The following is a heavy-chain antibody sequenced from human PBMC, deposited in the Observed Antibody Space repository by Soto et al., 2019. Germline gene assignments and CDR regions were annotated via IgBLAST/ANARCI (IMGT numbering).Heavy chain of an antibody. Sequence: ALVKVSCKASGYTFTSYYMHWVRQAPGQGLEWMGIINPSGGSTSYTQKFQGRVTMTRDTSTSTVYMELSSLRSEDTAVYYCARGGFTFGGVIVIPVYFDYWGQGTLVTVSS. CDR1: GYTFTSYY. D-gene: IGHD3-16*02. J-gene: IGHJ4*02. CDR3: ARGGFTFGGVIVIPVYFDY. V-gene: IGHV1-46*01. CDR2: INPSGGST.